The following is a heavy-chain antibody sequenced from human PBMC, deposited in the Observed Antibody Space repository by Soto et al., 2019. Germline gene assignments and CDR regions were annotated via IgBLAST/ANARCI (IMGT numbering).Heavy chain of an antibody. CDR2: ISAGGSNT. D-gene: IGHD6-6*01. CDR3: AKEYSTSFDY. J-gene: IGHJ4*02. V-gene: IGHV3-23*01. Sequence: GGSLRLSCAASGFSFSNYAMNWVRQAPGKGLEWVSAISAGGSNTNYAGSVKGRFTISRDNSKNTLYLQMNGLSADDTAVYYCAKEYSTSFDYWGQGTPVTVSS. CDR1: GFSFSNYA.